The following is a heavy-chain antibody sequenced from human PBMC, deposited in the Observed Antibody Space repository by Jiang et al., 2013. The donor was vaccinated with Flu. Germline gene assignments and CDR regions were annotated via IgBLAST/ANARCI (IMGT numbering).Heavy chain of an antibody. CDR1: GFSLSTTGVG. D-gene: IGHD6-6*01. CDR3: ARSIAARPAPFDY. V-gene: IGHV2-5*02. J-gene: IGHJ4*02. Sequence: TLTLTCTFSGFSLSTTGVGVGWIRQPPGKAPEWLALIYWDGDERYSSSLKTRLSITKDTSKNQVVLTMTNMDPVDTATYYCARSIAARPAPFDYWGQGTLVTVSS. CDR2: IYWDGDE.